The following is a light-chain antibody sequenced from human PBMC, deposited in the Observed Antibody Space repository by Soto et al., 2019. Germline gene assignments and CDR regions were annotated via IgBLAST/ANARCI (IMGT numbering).Light chain of an antibody. CDR2: AAS. V-gene: IGKV1-12*01. Sequence: IQLAQSPASVSASAGDTVTISSRASQGISSWLAWYQQKPGKAPKLLVYAASTLQSGVPSRFSGSGSGTEFTLTISSLQPEDFATYYCQHFNSYPPTFGEGTKVDIK. CDR3: QHFNSYPPT. J-gene: IGKJ1*01. CDR1: QGISSW.